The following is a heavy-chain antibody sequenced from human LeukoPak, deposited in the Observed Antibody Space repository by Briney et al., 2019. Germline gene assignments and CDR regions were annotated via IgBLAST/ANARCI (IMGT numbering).Heavy chain of an antibody. CDR1: GFTFSSYS. Sequence: GGSLRLSCAASGFTFSSYSMNWVRQAPGKGLEWVSYISSSSTIYYADSVKGRFTISRDNAKNSLYLQMNSLRAEDTAVYYCARVLEALDYGDPGDYWGQGTLVTVSS. CDR2: ISSSSTI. J-gene: IGHJ4*02. D-gene: IGHD4-17*01. CDR3: ARVLEALDYGDPGDY. V-gene: IGHV3-48*01.